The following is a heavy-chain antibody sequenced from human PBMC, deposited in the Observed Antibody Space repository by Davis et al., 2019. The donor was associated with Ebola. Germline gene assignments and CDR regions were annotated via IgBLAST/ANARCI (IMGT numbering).Heavy chain of an antibody. Sequence: GESLKISCAASGFTFRGSAMHWVRQASGKGLEWVGRIRSKANSYATAYAASVKGRFTISRDDSKNTAYLQMNSLKTEDTAAYYCSRGGGSYHTDDYWGQGTLVTVSS. D-gene: IGHD1-26*01. CDR3: SRGGGSYHTDDY. V-gene: IGHV3-73*01. CDR2: IRSKANSYAT. J-gene: IGHJ4*02. CDR1: GFTFRGSA.